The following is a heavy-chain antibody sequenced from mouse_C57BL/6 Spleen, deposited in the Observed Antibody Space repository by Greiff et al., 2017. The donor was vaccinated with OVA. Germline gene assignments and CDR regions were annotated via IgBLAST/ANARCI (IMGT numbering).Heavy chain of an antibody. Sequence: VQLQQSGPELVKPGASVKISCKASGYSFTSYYIHWVKQRPGQGLEWIGWIYPGSGNTKYNEKFKGKATLTADTSSSTAYMQLSSLTSEDSAVYYCAREKDSWFAYWGQGTLVTVSA. CDR3: AREKDSWFAY. CDR1: GYSFTSYY. V-gene: IGHV1-66*01. CDR2: IYPGSGNT. J-gene: IGHJ3*01.